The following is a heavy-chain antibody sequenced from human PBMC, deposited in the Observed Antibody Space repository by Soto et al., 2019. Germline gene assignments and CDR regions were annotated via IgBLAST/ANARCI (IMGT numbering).Heavy chain of an antibody. D-gene: IGHD6-13*01. CDR1: GFTFSSSA. CDR3: VKGLPYSSSWYERAFDI. CDR2: IGADGVRT. Sequence: GGSLRLSCSFSGFTFSSSAMHLVRQAPGKGLEYVSSIGADGVRTYYADSVKGRFTISRDNSENTLYLQMSSLRTEDTALYYCVKGLPYSSSWYERAFDIWGQGTMVTVSS. J-gene: IGHJ3*02. V-gene: IGHV3-64D*08.